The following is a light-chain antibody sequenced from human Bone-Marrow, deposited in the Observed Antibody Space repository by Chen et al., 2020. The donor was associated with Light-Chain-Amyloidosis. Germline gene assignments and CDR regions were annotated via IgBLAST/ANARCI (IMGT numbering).Light chain of an antibody. CDR2: DVS. CDR3: SSYTSSSTLYV. J-gene: IGLJ1*01. Sequence: QSALTQPASVSGSPGQSITISCTGTSSDVGGYNYVSWYQQHPGKAPKLMIYDVSNRPSGVSKPFSGSKSGNTASLTISGLQAEDEADYYCSSYTSSSTLYVFGTGTKVTVL. V-gene: IGLV2-14*03. CDR1: SSDVGGYNY.